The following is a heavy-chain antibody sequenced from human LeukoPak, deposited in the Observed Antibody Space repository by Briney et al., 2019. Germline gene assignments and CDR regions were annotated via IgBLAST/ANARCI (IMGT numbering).Heavy chain of an antibody. Sequence: GGSLRLSCAASGFIFSSYWMHWVRQAPGKGLVWVSRIKSDGSSTSYADSVEGRFTISRDNAKNTLYLQMNSLRAEDTAVYYCARRGAATDSFDIWGQGTMVTVSS. V-gene: IGHV3-74*01. CDR1: GFIFSSYW. CDR3: ARRGAATDSFDI. J-gene: IGHJ3*02. CDR2: IKSDGSST. D-gene: IGHD1-26*01.